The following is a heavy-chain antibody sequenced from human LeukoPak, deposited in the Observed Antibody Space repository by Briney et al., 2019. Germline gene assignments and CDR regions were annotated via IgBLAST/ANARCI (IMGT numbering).Heavy chain of an antibody. V-gene: IGHV1-69*05. CDR2: IIPIFGTA. J-gene: IGHJ4*02. CDR3: ARGEHIGSDFDY. CDR1: GGTFSSYA. Sequence: ASVKVSCKASGGTFSSYAISWVRQAPGQGLEWMGGIIPIFGTANYAQKFQGRVTMTRDTSISTAYMELSRLRSDDTAVYYCARGEHIGSDFDYWGQGTLVTVSS. D-gene: IGHD3-3*02.